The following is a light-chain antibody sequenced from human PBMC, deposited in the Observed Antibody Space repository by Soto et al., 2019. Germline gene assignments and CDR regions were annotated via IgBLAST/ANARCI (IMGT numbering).Light chain of an antibody. CDR2: GAS. Sequence: EIVLTQSPGTLSLSPGERATLSCRASQSVSSSYLAWYQQKPGQAPRLLIYGASTRATGIPARFSGSGSGTEFTLTISRLQYEDFAVYYCQQYNNWPPITFGQGTRLEI. CDR3: QQYNNWPPIT. J-gene: IGKJ5*01. V-gene: IGKV3-15*01. CDR1: QSVSSSY.